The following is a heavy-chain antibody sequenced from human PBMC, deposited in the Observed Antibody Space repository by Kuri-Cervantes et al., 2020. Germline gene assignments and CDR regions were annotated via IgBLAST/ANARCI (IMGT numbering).Heavy chain of an antibody. V-gene: IGHV3-69-1*01. CDR3: ARGGLVDWFDP. Sequence: GESLKISCAASGFTFSDYYMNWVRQAPGKGLEWVSSISSSSTIYYADSVKGRFTISRDNAKNSLYLQMNSLRAEDTAVYYCARGGLVDWFDPWGQGTLVTVSS. D-gene: IGHD3-16*01. J-gene: IGHJ5*02. CDR2: ISSSSTI. CDR1: GFTFSDYY.